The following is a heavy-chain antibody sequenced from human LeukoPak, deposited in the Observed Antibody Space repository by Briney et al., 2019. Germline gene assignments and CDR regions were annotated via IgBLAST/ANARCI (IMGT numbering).Heavy chain of an antibody. V-gene: IGHV1-69*13. CDR3: ASCVLGGGDSYAFDY. D-gene: IGHD2-21*02. CDR1: GGSCSSYA. CDR2: IIPIFGTA. Sequence: ASAKVSCKASGGSCSSYAISWVRQASGQWLEWMGGIIPIFGTANYAQKFQGRVTITADESTSTAYMELSSLRSEDTAVYYCASCVLGGGDSYAFDYWGQGTPVTVSS. J-gene: IGHJ4*02.